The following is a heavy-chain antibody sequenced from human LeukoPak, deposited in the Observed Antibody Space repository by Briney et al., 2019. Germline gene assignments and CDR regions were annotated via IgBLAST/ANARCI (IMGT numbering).Heavy chain of an antibody. Sequence: ASVKVSCKASGYTFTSYYMHWVRQAPGQGLEWMGIINPSGGSTSYAQKFQGRVTMTRDTSTSTVYMELSSLRSEDTAVYYCARAPRYCSSTSCLRPCDYWGQGTLVTVSS. CDR1: GYTFTSYY. CDR2: INPSGGST. CDR3: ARAPRYCSSTSCLRPCDY. D-gene: IGHD2-2*01. J-gene: IGHJ4*02. V-gene: IGHV1-46*01.